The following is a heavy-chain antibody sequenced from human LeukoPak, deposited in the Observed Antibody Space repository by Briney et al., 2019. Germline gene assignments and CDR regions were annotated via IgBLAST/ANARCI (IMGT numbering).Heavy chain of an antibody. J-gene: IGHJ5*02. D-gene: IGHD3-3*01. CDR1: GYTVTSYD. V-gene: IGHV1-8*01. CDR2: MNPNSGNT. Sequence: ASVKVSCKASGYTVTSYDINWVRQATGQGLEWMGWMNPNSGNTGYAQKFQGRVTMTRNTSISTAYMELSSLRSEDTAVYYCATSPFRRITIFGVVIPVWFDPWGQGTLVTVSS. CDR3: ATSPFRRITIFGVVIPVWFDP.